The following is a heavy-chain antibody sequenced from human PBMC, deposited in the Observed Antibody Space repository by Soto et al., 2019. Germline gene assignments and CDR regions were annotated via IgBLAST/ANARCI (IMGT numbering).Heavy chain of an antibody. Sequence: PSETLSLTCAVSGGSISSGGYSWSWIRQPPGKGLEWIGYIYHSGSTYYNPSLKSRVTISVDTSKNQFSLKLSSVTAADTAVYYCARGGYSSGWYVGEDYYHGMDVWGQGTTVTVSS. J-gene: IGHJ6*02. V-gene: IGHV4-30-2*05. CDR2: IYHSGST. CDR1: GGSISSGGYS. CDR3: ARGGYSSGWYVGEDYYHGMDV. D-gene: IGHD6-19*01.